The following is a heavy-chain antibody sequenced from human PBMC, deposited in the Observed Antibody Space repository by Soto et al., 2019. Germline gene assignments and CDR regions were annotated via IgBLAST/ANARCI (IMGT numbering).Heavy chain of an antibody. CDR3: ARGPSSLTRFDY. D-gene: IGHD2-2*01. CDR2: ISYDGSNK. CDR1: GFTFSSYA. J-gene: IGHJ4*02. V-gene: IGHV3-30-3*01. Sequence: GGALRLSCAASGFTFSSYAMKWVRRAPGKGLEWVAVISYDGSNKYYADSVKGRFTISRDNSKNTLYLQMNSLRAEDTAVYYCARGPSSLTRFDYWGQGTLVTVS.